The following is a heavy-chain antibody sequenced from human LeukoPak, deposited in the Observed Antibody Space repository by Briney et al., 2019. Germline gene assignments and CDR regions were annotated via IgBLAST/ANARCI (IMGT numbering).Heavy chain of an antibody. J-gene: IGHJ5*02. V-gene: IGHV1-69*13. CDR2: IIPIFGTA. D-gene: IGHD2-2*01. Sequence: SVKVSCKASGGTFSSYAISWVRQAPGQGLEWMGGIIPIFGTANYAQKFQGRVTITADESTSTAYMELSSLRSEDTAVYYCARYHRGFSWFDPWGQGTLVTVSS. CDR1: GGTFSSYA. CDR3: ARYHRGFSWFDP.